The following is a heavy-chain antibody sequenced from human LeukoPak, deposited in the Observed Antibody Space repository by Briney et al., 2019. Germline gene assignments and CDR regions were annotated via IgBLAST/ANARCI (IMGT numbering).Heavy chain of an antibody. J-gene: IGHJ4*02. Sequence: ASVKVSCKASGYTFTSYGISWVRQAPGQGLEWMGWISAYNGNTNYAQKLQGRVTMTTDTSTSTAYMELRSLRSDDTAVYYCARVFMVGATTSSPGTTVFDYWGQGTLVTVSS. CDR2: ISAYNGNT. CDR1: GYTFTSYG. D-gene: IGHD1-26*01. CDR3: ARVFMVGATTSSPGTTVFDY. V-gene: IGHV1-18*01.